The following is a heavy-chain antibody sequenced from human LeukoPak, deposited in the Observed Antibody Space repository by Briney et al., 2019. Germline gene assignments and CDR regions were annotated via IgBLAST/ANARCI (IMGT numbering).Heavy chain of an antibody. CDR1: GYTFTSYG. CDR2: ISPYNGNT. CDR3: ATLRRDGYNWHDAFDI. D-gene: IGHD5-24*01. V-gene: IGHV1-18*01. J-gene: IGHJ3*02. Sequence: ASVKVSCKASGYTFTSYGISWVRQAPGQGLEWMGWISPYNGNTNYAQKLQGRVTMTTDTSTSTAYMELRSLRSDDTAVYYCATLRRDGYNWHDAFDIWGQGTMVTVSS.